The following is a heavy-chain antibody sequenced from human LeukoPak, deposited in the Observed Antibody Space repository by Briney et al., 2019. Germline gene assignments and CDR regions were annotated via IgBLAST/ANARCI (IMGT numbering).Heavy chain of an antibody. J-gene: IGHJ6*02. D-gene: IGHD6-13*01. CDR2: ISAYNGNT. CDR3: ARDYPSYSSSWFRGPYGMDV. V-gene: IGHV1-18*01. CDR1: GYTFTSYG. Sequence: ASVKVSCKASGYTFTSYGISWVRQAPGQGLEWMGWISAYNGNTNYAQKLQGRVTMTTDTSTSTAYMELRGLRSDDTAVYYCARDYPSYSSSWFRGPYGMDVWGQGTTVTVSS.